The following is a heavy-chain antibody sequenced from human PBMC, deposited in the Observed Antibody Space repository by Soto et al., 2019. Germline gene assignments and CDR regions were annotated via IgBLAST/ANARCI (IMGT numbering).Heavy chain of an antibody. Sequence: PGGSIRLSCATSGFTFRGYGMHWVRQAPGKGLEWLAVISNDGNNKFFADSVKGRLTLSRDNARNTLYLQINSLRAEDTAVYFCGKDTLDCSGGDCPLYYYYGMDVWGQGTTVTVSS. D-gene: IGHD2-21*02. CDR2: ISNDGNNK. CDR3: GKDTLDCSGGDCPLYYYYGMDV. J-gene: IGHJ6*02. CDR1: GFTFRGYG. V-gene: IGHV3-30*18.